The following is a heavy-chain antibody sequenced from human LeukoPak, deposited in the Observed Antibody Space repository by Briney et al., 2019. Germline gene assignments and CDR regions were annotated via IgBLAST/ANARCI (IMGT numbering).Heavy chain of an antibody. CDR1: GFTFDDYG. D-gene: IGHD3-22*01. CDR3: ARDLGQYYDTSDNWFDP. CDR2: ISLSSSSI. Sequence: GGSLRLSCAASGFTFDDYGMSWVRQAPGKGLEWVSYISLSSSSIYYADSLKGRFTISRDNAKNTLNLQMNSLRAEDTAVYYCARDLGQYYDTSDNWFDPWGQGTLVTVSS. J-gene: IGHJ5*02. V-gene: IGHV3-48*04.